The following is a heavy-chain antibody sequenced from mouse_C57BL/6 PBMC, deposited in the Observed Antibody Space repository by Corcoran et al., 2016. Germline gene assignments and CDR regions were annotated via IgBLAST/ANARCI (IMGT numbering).Heavy chain of an antibody. CDR3: ARILTGTD. J-gene: IGHJ2*01. CDR1: GYTFTTFG. V-gene: IGHV9-3*01. Sequence: QIQLVQSGPELKKPGETVKISCKASGYTFTTFGMSWVKQAPGKGLKWMGWINTYSGVPTYADDFKGRFAFSLETSASTAYLQINNLKNEDTATYFCARILTGTDWGQGTTLTVPS. CDR2: INTYSGVP. D-gene: IGHD4-1*01.